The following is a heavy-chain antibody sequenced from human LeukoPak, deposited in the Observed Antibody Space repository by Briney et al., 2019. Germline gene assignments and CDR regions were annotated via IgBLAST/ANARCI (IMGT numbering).Heavy chain of an antibody. CDR1: GYSISSGYY. D-gene: IGHD3-10*01. J-gene: IGHJ5*02. CDR2: IYHSGST. CDR3: ARHVRIFGALRSPFDR. V-gene: IGHV4-38-2*01. Sequence: SETLSLTCAVSGYSISSGYYWGWIRPPPGKGLEWIGSIYHSGSTYYNPSLKSRVTISVDTSKNQFSLKLSSVTAADTAVYYCARHVRIFGALRSPFDRWGQGTLVTVSS.